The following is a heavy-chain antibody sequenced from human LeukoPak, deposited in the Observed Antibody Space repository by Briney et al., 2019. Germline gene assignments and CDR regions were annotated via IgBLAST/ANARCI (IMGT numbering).Heavy chain of an antibody. CDR2: IGTAGDI. CDR1: GFTFSSYD. Sequence: PGGSLRLSCAASGFTFSSYDMHWVRQAPGKGLEWVSGIGTAGDIYYPGSVKGRFTISRDNAKNSLYLQMNSLRAEDTAVYYCAELGITMIGGVWGKGTTVTISS. D-gene: IGHD3-10*02. V-gene: IGHV3-13*01. CDR3: AELGITMIGGV. J-gene: IGHJ6*04.